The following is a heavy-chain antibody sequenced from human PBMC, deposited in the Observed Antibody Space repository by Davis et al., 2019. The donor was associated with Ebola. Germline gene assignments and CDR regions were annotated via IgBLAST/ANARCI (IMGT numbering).Heavy chain of an antibody. CDR1: GFSFSDYY. D-gene: IGHD2-15*01. CDR2: ISGGGSYT. CDR3: ARVDRKYAGGGNWFDS. V-gene: IGHV3-11*06. Sequence: PWGSLRLSCAASGFSFSDYYMTWIRQAPGKGLEWVSYISGGGSYTNYADSVQGRFTNSSDDGKNSLYLQMNSLRAEDTAVYFCARVDRKYAGGGNWFDSWGQGTLVTVSS. J-gene: IGHJ5*01.